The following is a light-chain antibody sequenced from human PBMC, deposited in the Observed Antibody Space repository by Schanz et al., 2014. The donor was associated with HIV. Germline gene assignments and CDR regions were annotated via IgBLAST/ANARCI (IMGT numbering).Light chain of an antibody. Sequence: QSALTQPASVSGSPGQSITISCTGTSSDVGTYYHVSWYQQHPGKAPKLMIYEGAKRPSGVSNRFSASKSGNTASLTISGLQAEDEADYYCCSYAGSSTFEVFGGGTKLTVL. CDR1: SSDVGTYYH. CDR3: CSYAGSSTFEV. CDR2: EGA. V-gene: IGLV2-23*03. J-gene: IGLJ3*02.